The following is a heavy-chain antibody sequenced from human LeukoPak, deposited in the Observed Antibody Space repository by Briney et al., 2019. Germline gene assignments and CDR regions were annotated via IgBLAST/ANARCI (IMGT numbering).Heavy chain of an antibody. J-gene: IGHJ4*02. CDR2: IYTSGST. Sequence: PSETLSLTCTVSGGSISSGSYYWSWIRQPAGKGLEWIGRIYTSGSTNYNPSLKSRVTISVDTSKNQFSLKLSSVTAADTAVYYCARWNLGSDYWGQGTLVTVSS. V-gene: IGHV4-61*02. D-gene: IGHD1-1*01. CDR1: GGSISSGSYY. CDR3: ARWNLGSDY.